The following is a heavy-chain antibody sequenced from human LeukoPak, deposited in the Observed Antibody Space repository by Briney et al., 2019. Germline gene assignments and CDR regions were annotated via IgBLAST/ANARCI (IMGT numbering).Heavy chain of an antibody. V-gene: IGHV3-15*01. J-gene: IGHJ4*02. CDR1: GFTFSNAW. CDR3: TTVEYGSGSYYFDY. D-gene: IGHD3-10*01. Sequence: GGSLRLSCAASGFTFSNAWMSWVRQAPGKGLEWVGRIKSKTDGGTTDYAAPVKGRFTISRDDSKNTLYLQMNSLKTEDTAVYYCTTVEYGSGSYYFDYWAQGTLVTVSS. CDR2: IKSKTDGGTT.